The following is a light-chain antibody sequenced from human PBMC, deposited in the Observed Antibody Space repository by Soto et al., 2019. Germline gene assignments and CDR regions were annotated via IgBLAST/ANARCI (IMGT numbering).Light chain of an antibody. Sequence: EIVLTQSPGTQSLSPGETATLSCRASQRVGGNNLAWYHQKPGQTPRLLIYGASSKATGIQDRFSGSGSGTDFTLTISRLEPEDFAVYYCQQYDNSITFGQGTRLEIE. CDR1: QRVGGNN. V-gene: IGKV3-20*01. CDR3: QQYDNSIT. CDR2: GAS. J-gene: IGKJ5*01.